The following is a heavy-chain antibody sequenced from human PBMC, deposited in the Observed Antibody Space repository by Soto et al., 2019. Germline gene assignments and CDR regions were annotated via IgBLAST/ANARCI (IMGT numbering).Heavy chain of an antibody. D-gene: IGHD5-12*01. CDR3: ARDRVVATTGQPYFDY. CDR2: IIPIFGTA. CDR1: GGTFSSYA. J-gene: IGHJ4*02. V-gene: IGHV1-69*13. Sequence: GASVKVSCKASGGTFSSYAISWVRQAPGQGPEWMGGIIPIFGTANYAQKFQGRVTITADESTSTAYMELSSLRSEDTAVYYCARDRVVATTGQPYFDYWGQGTLVTVSS.